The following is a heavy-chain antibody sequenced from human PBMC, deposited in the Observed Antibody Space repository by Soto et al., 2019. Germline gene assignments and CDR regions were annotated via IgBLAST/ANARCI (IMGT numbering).Heavy chain of an antibody. D-gene: IGHD4-17*01. J-gene: IGHJ3*02. V-gene: IGHV4-31*03. CDR1: GGSISSGGYY. CDR2: IFHSGST. Sequence: QVQLQESGPGLVKPSQTLSLTCTVSGGSISSGGYYWSWIRQHPGKGLEWIGYIFHSGSTYYNPSLKSRVTMSVATSKNQFSLKLNSVTAADTAMYYCARDGYGDYRSHNAFDIWGQGTMVIVSS. CDR3: ARDGYGDYRSHNAFDI.